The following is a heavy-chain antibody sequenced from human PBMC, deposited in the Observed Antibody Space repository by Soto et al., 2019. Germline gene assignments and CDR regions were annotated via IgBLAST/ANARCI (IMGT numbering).Heavy chain of an antibody. J-gene: IGHJ4*02. CDR1: GYTFTRYG. CDR2: ISAYKGNT. V-gene: IGHV1-18*01. D-gene: IGHD5-12*01. CDR3: ERGLPRRYFDY. Sequence: QVQLVQSGAEVKKPGASVKVSCKASGYTFTRYGISWVRQAPGQGLEWMGWISAYKGNTNYEQKFQGKDTMTPDTSPSQAYMALRSQRFDDTSVYYCERGLPRRYFDYWGQGTLVTVSS.